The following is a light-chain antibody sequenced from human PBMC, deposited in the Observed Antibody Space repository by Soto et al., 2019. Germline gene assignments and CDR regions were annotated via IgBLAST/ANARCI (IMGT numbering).Light chain of an antibody. V-gene: IGKV3-15*01. CDR1: QSVNIN. CDR2: GAS. Sequence: VLTQSPATLSVSPGEGATLSCRASQSVNINLAWYQQKPGQAPRLLIYGASTRATGVPARFSGSGSGTEFTLTISTLQSEDFAVYYCQQYHNWPITFGQGTRLEMK. CDR3: QQYHNWPIT. J-gene: IGKJ5*01.